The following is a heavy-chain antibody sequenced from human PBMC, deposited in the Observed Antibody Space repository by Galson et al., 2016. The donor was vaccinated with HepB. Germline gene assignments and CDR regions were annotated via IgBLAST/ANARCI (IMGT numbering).Heavy chain of an antibody. J-gene: IGHJ4*02. CDR3: SRGLYGSVCTNSFDY. CDR2: LNWHGGRT. V-gene: IGHV3-20*04. Sequence: SLRLSCAASGFTFHDYGMTWVRQVPGKGLEWVSGLNWHGGRTGYADSVKGRFTISPDHAKQSTYLHMNILRAEDTAFYYCSRGLYGSVCTNSFDYWGQGTLVTVSS. D-gene: IGHD3-10*01. CDR1: GFTFHDYG.